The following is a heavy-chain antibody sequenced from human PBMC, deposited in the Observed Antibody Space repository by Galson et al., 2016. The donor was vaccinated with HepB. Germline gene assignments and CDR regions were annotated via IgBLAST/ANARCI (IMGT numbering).Heavy chain of an antibody. D-gene: IGHD2-21*01. Sequence: SLRLSCAASGFRFDDYDMSWVRQVPGKGLEWVSGINWNGGSTGYEDSVKGRFTISRDNAKNSLYLQMKSLRAEDKAFYYWSRADGGALPHPTYFDYWGRGTLVTVSS. CDR3: SRADGGALPHPTYFDY. V-gene: IGHV3-20*04. CDR1: GFRFDDYD. CDR2: INWNGGST. J-gene: IGHJ4*02.